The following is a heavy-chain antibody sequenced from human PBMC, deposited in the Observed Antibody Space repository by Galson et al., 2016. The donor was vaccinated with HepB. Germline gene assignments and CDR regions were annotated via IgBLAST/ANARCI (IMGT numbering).Heavy chain of an antibody. Sequence: SLRLSCAASGFTFTNHWMHWIRQAPGKGPVWVSRINNDGTIINHADSVKGRFTISRDNARNTLHLQINSLSDEDTAVYYCARYRNHDKGYYHPLFDNWGQGTLVTVSS. D-gene: IGHD3-10*01. CDR2: INNDGTII. V-gene: IGHV3-74*01. CDR1: GFTFTNHW. J-gene: IGHJ4*02. CDR3: ARYRNHDKGYYHPLFDN.